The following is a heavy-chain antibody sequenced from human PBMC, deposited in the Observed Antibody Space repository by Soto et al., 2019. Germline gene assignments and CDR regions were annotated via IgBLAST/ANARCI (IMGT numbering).Heavy chain of an antibody. D-gene: IGHD6-6*01. CDR2: ISSSSSYI. Sequence: PGGSLRLSCAASGFTFSSYSMNWVRQAPGKGLEWVSSISSSSSYIYYADSVKGRFTISRDNAKNSLYLQMNSLGAEDTAVYYCARDNGYSSSSGVDYWGQGTLVTVSS. CDR3: ARDNGYSSSSGVDY. CDR1: GFTFSSYS. J-gene: IGHJ4*02. V-gene: IGHV3-21*01.